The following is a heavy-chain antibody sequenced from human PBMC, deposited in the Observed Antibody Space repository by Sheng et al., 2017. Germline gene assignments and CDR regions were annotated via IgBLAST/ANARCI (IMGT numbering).Heavy chain of an antibody. D-gene: IGHD3-10*01. CDR1: AFNFSSYA. CDR2: ISGSGGTT. Sequence: EVQLLESGGGLVQPGGSLRLSCAASAFNFSSYAMSWVRQAPGKGLEWVSRISGSGGTTYYADSVRGRFTISRDNSKNTLYLQMNSLRVEDTAVYYCAGSYYGSGRNYYWGQGTLVTVSS. J-gene: IGHJ4*02. V-gene: IGHV3-23*01. CDR3: AGSYYGSGRNYY.